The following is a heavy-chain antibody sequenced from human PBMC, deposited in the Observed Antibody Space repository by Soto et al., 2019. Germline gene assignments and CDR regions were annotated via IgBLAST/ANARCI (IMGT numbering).Heavy chain of an antibody. CDR3: AKGPFYGTGTLDD. Sequence: QVQLVESGGGVVQPGRSLRLSCVASEIDCKNYGMHWVRQAPGTGLEWVAVISYDGSNKWYADSLRGRFTISSDNCENTLFLQMDRLRPEDTAVYYCAKGPFYGTGTLDDWGQATLVTVSS. CDR2: ISYDGSNK. CDR1: EIDCKNYG. J-gene: IGHJ4*02. V-gene: IGHV3-30*18. D-gene: IGHD3-10*01.